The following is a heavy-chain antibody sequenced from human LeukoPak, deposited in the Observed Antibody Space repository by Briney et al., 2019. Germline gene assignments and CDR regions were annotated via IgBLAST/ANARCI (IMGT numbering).Heavy chain of an antibody. CDR3: PRVRLTAVAGNYFDY. J-gene: IGHJ4*02. D-gene: IGHD6-19*01. V-gene: IGHV1-46*01. Sequence: ASVKVSCKAFGYTFTSYYMHWVRQAPGQGLEWMGIINPSGGSTSYAQKFHGRVTMTRDTSTSTDYMELSSLRSEDTAVYYCPRVRLTAVAGNYFDYWGQGTLVTVSS. CDR1: GYTFTSYY. CDR2: INPSGGST.